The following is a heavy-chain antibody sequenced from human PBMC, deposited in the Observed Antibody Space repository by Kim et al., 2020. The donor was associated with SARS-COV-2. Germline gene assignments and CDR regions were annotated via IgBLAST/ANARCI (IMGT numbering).Heavy chain of an antibody. Sequence: GGSLRLSCAASGFTFSSYSMNWVRQAPGKGLEWVSYISSSSSTIYYADSVKGRFTISRDNAKNSLYLQMNSLRDEDTAVYYCARDWDSISWYSVRFDYWGQGTLVTVSS. CDR2: ISSSSSTI. CDR1: GFTFSSYS. D-gene: IGHD6-13*01. CDR3: ARDWDSISWYSVRFDY. J-gene: IGHJ4*02. V-gene: IGHV3-48*02.